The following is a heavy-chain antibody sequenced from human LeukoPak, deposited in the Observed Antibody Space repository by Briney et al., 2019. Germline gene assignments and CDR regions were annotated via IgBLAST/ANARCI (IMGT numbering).Heavy chain of an antibody. D-gene: IGHD3-22*01. CDR1: GGTFSSYA. CDR2: IIPIFGTA. J-gene: IGHJ4*02. V-gene: IGHV1-69*01. Sequence: ASVKVSCKASGGTFSSYAIGWVRQAPGQGLEWMGGIIPIFGTANYAQKFQGRVTITADESTSTAYMELSSLRSEDTAVYYCARDTDYYDSSGYYPRSGQYYFDYWGQGTLVTVSS. CDR3: ARDTDYYDSSGYYPRSGQYYFDY.